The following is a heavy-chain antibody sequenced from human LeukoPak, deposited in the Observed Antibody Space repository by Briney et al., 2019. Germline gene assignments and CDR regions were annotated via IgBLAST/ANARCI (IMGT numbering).Heavy chain of an antibody. CDR1: GYTFTGYY. D-gene: IGHD2-2*01. V-gene: IGHV1-2*02. CDR3: ARDVSSTGYCSSTSCYPFDY. CDR2: INPNSGGT. J-gene: IGHJ4*02. Sequence: GASVKVSCKASGYTFTGYYMHWVRQAPEQGLEWMGWINPNSGGTNYAQKFQGRVTMTRDTSISTAYMELSRLRSDDTAVYYCARDVSSTGYCSSTSCYPFDYWGQGTLVTVSS.